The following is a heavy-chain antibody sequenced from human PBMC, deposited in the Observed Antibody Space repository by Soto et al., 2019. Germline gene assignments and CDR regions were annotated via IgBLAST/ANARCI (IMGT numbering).Heavy chain of an antibody. D-gene: IGHD6-19*01. V-gene: IGHV3-48*01. CDR1: GFSFSSYG. CDR2: VSDSSSTI. J-gene: IGHJ4*02. CDR3: ARGRIAVAGYDY. Sequence: EVQLVEAGGGLVQPGGSLRLSCAASGFSFSSYGMTWVRQAPGKGLEWVSYVSDSSSTIFYADSVKGRFTISRDNAKNSLYLQMNSLRAEDTAVYYCARGRIAVAGYDYWGLGILVTVSS.